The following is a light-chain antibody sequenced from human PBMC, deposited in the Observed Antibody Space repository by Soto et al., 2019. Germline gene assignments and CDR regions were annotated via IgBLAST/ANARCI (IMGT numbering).Light chain of an antibody. Sequence: QSVLTQPASVSGSPGQSVTISRTGTSSDVGGYNYVSWYQQHPGKAPKLMIYDVSSRPSGVSNRFSGSKSGNTASLTISGLQAEDEADYYCSSYTSSSTPYVFGTGTKVTVL. J-gene: IGLJ1*01. CDR3: SSYTSSSTPYV. V-gene: IGLV2-14*01. CDR1: SSDVGGYNY. CDR2: DVS.